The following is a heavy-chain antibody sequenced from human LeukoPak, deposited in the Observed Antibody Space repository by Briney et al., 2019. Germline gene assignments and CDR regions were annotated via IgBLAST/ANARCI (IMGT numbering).Heavy chain of an antibody. CDR3: ARGIGSGRFGYFYYGMDV. D-gene: IGHD3-10*01. V-gene: IGHV3-33*01. Sequence: GGSLRLSCAASVFTFSMYVMHWVRQAPGKGLEWVASIWINRRDEPYVDSVKGRFTISRDNSTLFLQMNSLGAEDTAIYFCARGIGSGRFGYFYYGMDVWGQGTTVTVSS. CDR2: IWINRRDE. J-gene: IGHJ6*02. CDR1: VFTFSMYV.